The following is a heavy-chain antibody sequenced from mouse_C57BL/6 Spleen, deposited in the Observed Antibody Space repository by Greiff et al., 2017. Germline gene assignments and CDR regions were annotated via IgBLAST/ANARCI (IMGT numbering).Heavy chain of an antibody. D-gene: IGHD2-4*01. Sequence: QVQLQQPGAELVKPGASVKLSCKASGYTFTSYWMHWVKQRPGRGLEWIGRIDPNSGGTKYNEQFKSKATLTVDKPSSTAYRQLISLTSEDSAVYYCARYPSYDYSWNFDVWGTGTTVTVSS. J-gene: IGHJ1*03. CDR1: GYTFTSYW. CDR2: IDPNSGGT. CDR3: ARYPSYDYSWNFDV. V-gene: IGHV1-72*01.